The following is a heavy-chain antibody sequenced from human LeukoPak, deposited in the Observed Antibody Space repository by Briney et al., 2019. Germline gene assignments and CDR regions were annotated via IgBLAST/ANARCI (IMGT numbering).Heavy chain of an antibody. D-gene: IGHD3-10*01. CDR1: GFTFSSYR. J-gene: IGHJ3*02. V-gene: IGHV3-7*01. CDR2: INQNGSEK. Sequence: GGSLRLSCAASGFTFSSYRMSWVRQAPGKGLEWVANINQNGSEKYYVDSVKGRFTISRDNAKNSLYLQMNSLRAEDTAVYYCARDYYGYYGFAFDIWGQGAMVTVSS. CDR3: ARDYYGYYGFAFDI.